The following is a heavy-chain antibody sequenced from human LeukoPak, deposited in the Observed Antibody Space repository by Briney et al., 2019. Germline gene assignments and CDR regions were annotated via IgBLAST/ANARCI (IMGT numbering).Heavy chain of an antibody. CDR1: GGSISSGGYY. CDR2: IYYSGST. Sequence: SETLSLTCTVSGGSISSGGYYWSWIRQHPGKGLEWIGYIYYSGSTYYNPSLKSRVTISVDTSKNQFSLKLSSVTAADTAVYYCARAGGYDFWSGFYYYYGMDVWGQGTTVTVSS. V-gene: IGHV4-61*08. CDR3: ARAGGYDFWSGFYYYYGMDV. J-gene: IGHJ6*02. D-gene: IGHD3-3*01.